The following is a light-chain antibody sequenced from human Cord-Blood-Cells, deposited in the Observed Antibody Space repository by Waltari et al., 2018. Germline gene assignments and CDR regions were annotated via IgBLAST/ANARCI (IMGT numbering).Light chain of an antibody. J-gene: IGLJ3*02. CDR2: DVS. Sequence: QSALTQPASVSGSPGQSITISCTGTTCDVGGYNFVSWYQQHPGKAPKPMIYDVSKRTSGVSNRFSGSKSGNTASLTISGLQAEDEADYYCSSYTSSSTWVFGGGTKLTVL. CDR3: SSYTSSSTWV. V-gene: IGLV2-14*01. CDR1: TCDVGGYNF.